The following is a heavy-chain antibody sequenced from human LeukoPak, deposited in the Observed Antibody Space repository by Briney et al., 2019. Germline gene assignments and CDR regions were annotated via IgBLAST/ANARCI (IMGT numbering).Heavy chain of an antibody. CDR3: ARGLNRYCFDY. CDR2: IYYSGST. V-gene: IGHV4-59*01. Sequence: ASETLSLTCTVSGGSISSYYWSWIRQPPGKGLEWIGYIYYSGSTNYNPSLKSRVTISVDTSKNQFSLKLSSVTAADTAVYYCARGLNRYCFDYWGQGTLVTVSS. J-gene: IGHJ4*02. D-gene: IGHD3-16*01. CDR1: GGSISSYY.